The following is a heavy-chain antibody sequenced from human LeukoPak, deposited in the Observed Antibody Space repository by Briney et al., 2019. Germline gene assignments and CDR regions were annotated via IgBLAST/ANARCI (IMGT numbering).Heavy chain of an antibody. CDR3: ARPMVRGVIVFSFDY. CDR2: INQDGSEK. D-gene: IGHD3-10*01. Sequence: PGGSLRLSCAASGFTFTRFWMSWVRQAPGKGLEWVANINQDGSEKLYVDSVKGRFTISRDNAKNSLYLQMNSLRAEDTAVYYCARPMVRGVIVFSFDYWGQGTLVTVSS. J-gene: IGHJ4*02. V-gene: IGHV3-7*01. CDR1: GFTFTRFW.